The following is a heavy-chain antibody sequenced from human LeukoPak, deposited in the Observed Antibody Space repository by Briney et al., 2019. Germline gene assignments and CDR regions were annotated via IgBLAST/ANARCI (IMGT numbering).Heavy chain of an antibody. CDR2: TSGSGGST. CDR3: AKIRIPPNDY. Sequence: GGSLRLSCAASGFTFSSYAMSWVRKAPGKGLEWVSATSGSGGSTYYADSVKGRFTISRDNSKNTLYLQMNSLRAEDTAVYYCAKIRIPPNDYWGHGTLVTVSS. V-gene: IGHV3-23*01. D-gene: IGHD2-21*01. J-gene: IGHJ4*01. CDR1: GFTFSSYA.